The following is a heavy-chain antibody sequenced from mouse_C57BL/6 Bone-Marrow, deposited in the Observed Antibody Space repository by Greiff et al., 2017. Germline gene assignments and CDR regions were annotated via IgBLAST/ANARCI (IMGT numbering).Heavy chain of an antibody. CDR3: ARRHYYGTLFAY. Sequence: EVKLMESGGGLVKPGGSLKLSCAASGFTFSSYTMSWVRQTPEKRLEWGATISGGGGNTYYPDSVKGRFTISRDNAKNTLYLQMSSLRSEDTALYYCARRHYYGTLFAYWGQGTLVTVSA. D-gene: IGHD1-1*01. J-gene: IGHJ3*01. CDR1: GFTFSSYT. V-gene: IGHV5-9*01. CDR2: ISGGGGNT.